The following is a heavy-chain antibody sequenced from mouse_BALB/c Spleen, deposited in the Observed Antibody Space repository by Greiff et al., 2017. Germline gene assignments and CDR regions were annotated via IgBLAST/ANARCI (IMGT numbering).Heavy chain of an antibody. CDR1: GFSLTSYG. Sequence: VQLVESGPGLVQPSQSLSITCTVSGFSLTSYGVHWVRQSPGKGLEWLGVIGSGGSTDYNAAFISRLSISKDNSKSQVFFKMNSLQADDTAIYYCAREYYDPYAMDYWGQGTSVTVSS. CDR3: AREYYDPYAMDY. V-gene: IGHV2-4-1*01. CDR2: IGSGGST. J-gene: IGHJ4*01. D-gene: IGHD2-4*01.